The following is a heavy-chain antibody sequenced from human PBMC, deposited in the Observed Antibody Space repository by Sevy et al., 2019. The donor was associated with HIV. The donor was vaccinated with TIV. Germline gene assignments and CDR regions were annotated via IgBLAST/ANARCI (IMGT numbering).Heavy chain of an antibody. J-gene: IGHJ4*02. CDR1: GFTFSTYA. V-gene: IGHV3-23*01. D-gene: IGHD2-21*02. CDR3: VREETAPSFDC. Sequence: GGSLRLSCAASGFTFSTYAVSWVRQAPGKGLEWVAALNGDRTYFAGSEKGRFTISSDNPKNTVYLQVNSLRVEDTALYYCVREETAPSFDCWGQGTLVTVSS. CDR2: LNGDRT.